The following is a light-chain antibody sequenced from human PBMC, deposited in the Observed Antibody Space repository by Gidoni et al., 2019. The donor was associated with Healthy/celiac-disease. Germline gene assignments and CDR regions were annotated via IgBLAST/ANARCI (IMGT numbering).Light chain of an antibody. V-gene: IGKV1-12*01. J-gene: IGKJ4*01. CDR3: QQANSFPFT. Sequence: DIQMTQSPSSVAASVGDRVTIPCRASQGISSWLAWYQPKPWKATKLLIYAASRLQSGGPSRFRGRASGTDFTLTIRSLQPEAFATYYCQQANSFPFTCGGGTKVEIK. CDR2: AAS. CDR1: QGISSW.